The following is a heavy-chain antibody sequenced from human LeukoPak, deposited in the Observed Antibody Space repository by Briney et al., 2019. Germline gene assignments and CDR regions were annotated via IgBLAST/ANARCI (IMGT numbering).Heavy chain of an antibody. CDR1: GSTFTGYY. CDR2: INPDSGST. V-gene: IGHV1-2*02. Sequence: ASVKVSCKASGSTFTGYYMHWVRQAPGQGLEWMGWINPDSGSTNYAQKFQGRVTMTRDTSISTAYMDLSRLRSDDTALYYCARSQGAAAGKGVDYWGQGTLVTVSS. CDR3: ARSQGAAAGKGVDY. D-gene: IGHD6-13*01. J-gene: IGHJ4*02.